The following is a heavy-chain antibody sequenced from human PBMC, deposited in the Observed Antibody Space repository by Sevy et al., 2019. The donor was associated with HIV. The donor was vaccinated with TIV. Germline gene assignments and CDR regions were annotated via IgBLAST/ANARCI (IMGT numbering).Heavy chain of an antibody. Sequence: GGSLRLSCAASGFTFDDYAMHWVRQAPGKGLEWVSGISWNSGSIGYADSVKGRFTISRDNAKNSLYLQMNSLRAEDTALYYFAKGPWFDPWGQGTLVTVSS. V-gene: IGHV3-9*01. J-gene: IGHJ5*02. CDR3: AKGPWFDP. CDR2: ISWNSGSI. CDR1: GFTFDDYA.